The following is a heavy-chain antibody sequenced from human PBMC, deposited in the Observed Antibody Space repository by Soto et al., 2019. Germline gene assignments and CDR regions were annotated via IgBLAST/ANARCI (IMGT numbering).Heavy chain of an antibody. Sequence: QEQLQESGPGLVKPSQTLSLTCTVFGGSISSGDYYWSWIRQPPGKGLEWIGYIYYSGSTYYNPSLKSRVTISVDTSKSQFSLKVSSVTAADTAVYYCARGGYSNYYSRKYYFDYWGQGTLVTVSS. D-gene: IGHD4-4*01. CDR1: GGSISSGDYY. J-gene: IGHJ4*02. CDR2: IYYSGST. CDR3: ARGGYSNYYSRKYYFDY. V-gene: IGHV4-30-4*01.